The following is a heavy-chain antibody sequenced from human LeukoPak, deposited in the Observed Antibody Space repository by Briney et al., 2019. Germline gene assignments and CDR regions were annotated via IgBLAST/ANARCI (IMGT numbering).Heavy chain of an antibody. V-gene: IGHV4-31*03. J-gene: IGHJ4*02. CDR3: ARDKYYDSSGYYYGLDY. Sequence: SSETLSLTCTVSGGSISSGGYYWSWIRQHPGKGLEWIGYIYYSGSTYYNPSLKSRVTISVDTSKNQFSLKLSSVTAADTAVYYCARDKYYDSSGYYYGLDYWGQGTLVTVSS. CDR2: IYYSGST. D-gene: IGHD3-22*01. CDR1: GGSISSGGYY.